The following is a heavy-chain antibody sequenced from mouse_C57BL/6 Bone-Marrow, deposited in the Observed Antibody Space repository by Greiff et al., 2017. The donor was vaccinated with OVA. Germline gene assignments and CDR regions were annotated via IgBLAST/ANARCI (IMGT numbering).Heavy chain of an antibody. D-gene: IGHD1-1*01. CDR3: ARGYYGSSPWFAY. J-gene: IGHJ3*01. CDR2: IYPRDGST. Sequence: QVQLQQSDAELVKPGASVKISCKASGYTFTDHTIHWMKQRPEQGLEWIGYIYPRDGSTKYNEQFKGKATLTADKSSSTTYMQLNSLTSEDSAVYFCARGYYGSSPWFAYWGQGTLVTVSA. CDR1: GYTFTDHT. V-gene: IGHV1-78*01.